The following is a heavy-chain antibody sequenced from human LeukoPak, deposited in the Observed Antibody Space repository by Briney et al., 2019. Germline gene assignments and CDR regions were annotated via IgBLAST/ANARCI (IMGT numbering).Heavy chain of an antibody. CDR2: INPNSGGT. J-gene: IGHJ5*02. CDR1: GYTFTGYY. V-gene: IGHV1-2*02. CDR3: ARDKAPSGWHKRSWFDP. Sequence: ASVKVSCKASGYTFTGYYMHWVRQAPAQGLEWMGWINPNSGGTNYAQKFQGRVTMTRDTSISTAYMELSRLRSDDMAVYYCARDKAPSGWHKRSWFDPWGQGTLVTVSS. D-gene: IGHD6-19*01.